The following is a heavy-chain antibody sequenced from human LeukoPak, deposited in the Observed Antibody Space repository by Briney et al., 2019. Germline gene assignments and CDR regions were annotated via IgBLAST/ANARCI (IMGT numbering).Heavy chain of an antibody. CDR3: ARESVTYYYDSSGYQFDY. CDR2: IIPIFGTA. Sequence: SVKVSCKPSGGTFNSYAISWVRQAPGQGLEWMGRIIPIFGTANYAQKFQDRVTITTDESTSTAYMELSSLRSEDTAVYYCARESVTYYYDSSGYQFDYWGQGTLVTVSS. CDR1: GGTFNSYA. J-gene: IGHJ4*02. V-gene: IGHV1-69*05. D-gene: IGHD3-22*01.